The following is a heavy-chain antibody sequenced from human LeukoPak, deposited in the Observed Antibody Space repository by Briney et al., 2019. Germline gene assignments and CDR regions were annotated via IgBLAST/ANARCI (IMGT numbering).Heavy chain of an antibody. J-gene: IGHJ4*02. CDR3: ARIHDFWGAFAY. D-gene: IGHD3-3*01. Sequence: GSSVKVSCKASGGTFSSYAISWVRQAPGQGLEWMGGVIPIFGTANYAQKFQGRVTITRNTSISTVYMELSSLRSDDTATYYCARIHDFWGAFAYWGQGTPVTVSS. CDR1: GGTFSSYA. V-gene: IGHV1-69*05. CDR2: VIPIFGTA.